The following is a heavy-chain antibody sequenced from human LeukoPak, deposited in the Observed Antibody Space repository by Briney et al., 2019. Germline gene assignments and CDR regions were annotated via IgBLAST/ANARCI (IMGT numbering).Heavy chain of an antibody. D-gene: IGHD2-2*01. J-gene: IGHJ4*02. CDR2: IYHSGST. CDR3: ARGATPIVVVPAAISPRAAAAGGVFDY. Sequence: SETLSLACTVSGYSISSGYYWGWIRQPPGKGLEWIGSIYHSGSTYYNPSLKSRVTISVDTSKNQFSLKLSSVTAADTAVYYCARGATPIVVVPAAISPRAAAAGGVFDYWGQGTLVTVSS. CDR1: GYSISSGYY. V-gene: IGHV4-38-2*02.